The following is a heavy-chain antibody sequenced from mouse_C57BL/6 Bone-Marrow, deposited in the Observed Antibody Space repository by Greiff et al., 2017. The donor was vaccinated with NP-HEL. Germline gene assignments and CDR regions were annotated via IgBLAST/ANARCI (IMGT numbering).Heavy chain of an antibody. CDR1: GYTFTSYG. J-gene: IGHJ4*01. CDR3: ARRGVRRGSYYAMDY. CDR2: IYPRSGNT. V-gene: IGHV1-81*01. D-gene: IGHD2-14*01. Sequence: QVQLQQSGAELARPGASVKLSCKASGYTFTSYGISWVKQRTGPGLEWIGEIYPRSGNTYYNEKFKGKATLTADKSSSTAYMELRSLTSEDSAVYFCARRGVRRGSYYAMDYWGQGTSVTVSS.